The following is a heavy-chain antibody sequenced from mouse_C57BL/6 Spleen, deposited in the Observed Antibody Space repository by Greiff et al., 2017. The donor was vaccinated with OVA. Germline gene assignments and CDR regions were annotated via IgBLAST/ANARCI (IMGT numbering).Heavy chain of an antibody. CDR3: ARRGSSLDY. J-gene: IGHJ2*01. CDR2: IRNKANGYTT. Sequence: EVHLVESGGGLVQPGGSLSLSCAASGFTFTDYYMSWVRQPPGKALEWLGFIRNKANGYTTEYSAPVKGRFTISRDNSQSILYLQMNALRAEDSATYYCARRGSSLDYWGQGTTLTGSS. V-gene: IGHV7-3*01. CDR1: GFTFTDYY. D-gene: IGHD1-1*01.